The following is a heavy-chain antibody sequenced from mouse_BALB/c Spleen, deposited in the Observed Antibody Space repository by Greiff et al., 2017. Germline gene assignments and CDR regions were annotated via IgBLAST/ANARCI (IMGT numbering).Heavy chain of an antibody. V-gene: IGHV5-6-5*01. J-gene: IGHJ1*01. CDR1: GFTFSSYA. D-gene: IGHD2-1*01. CDR2: ISSGGST. CDR3: ARGGNIYYGNPRWYFDV. Sequence: EVQLVESGGGLVKPGGSLKLSCAASGFTFSSYAMSWVRQTPEKRLEWVASISSGGSTYYPDSVKGRFTISRDNARNILYLQMSSLRSEDTAMYYCARGGNIYYGNPRWYFDVWGAGTTVTVSS.